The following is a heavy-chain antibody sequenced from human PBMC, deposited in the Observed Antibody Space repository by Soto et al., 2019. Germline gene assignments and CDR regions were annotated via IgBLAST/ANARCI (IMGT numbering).Heavy chain of an antibody. J-gene: IGHJ4*02. CDR1: GGSISSGGYY. V-gene: IGHV4-31*03. CDR3: VRSPIMTTVTREDY. Sequence: QVQLQESGPGLVKPSQTLSLTCTVSGGSISSGGYYWSWIRQHPGKGLEWIGYIYYSGSTYYNPSLKRRVTISVDTSKNQFCLKLSSVTAADTAVYYCVRSPIMTTVTREDYWGQGTLVTVSS. CDR2: IYYSGST. D-gene: IGHD4-17*01.